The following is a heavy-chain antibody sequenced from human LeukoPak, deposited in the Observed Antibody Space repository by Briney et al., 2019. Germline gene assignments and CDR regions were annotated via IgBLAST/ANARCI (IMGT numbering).Heavy chain of an antibody. CDR2: ISGRSDDI. D-gene: IGHD2-8*02. J-gene: IGHJ4*02. V-gene: IGHV3-21*01. CDR3: ARVVPGTGFFY. CDR1: GFILGDYN. Sequence: GGSLRLSCVASGFILGDYNMNWVRQAPGKGLEWVSSISGRSDDIYYADSVKGRFTISRHNTKNSLYLQVNSLRAEDTAVYYCARVVPGTGFFYWGQGTLVTVSS.